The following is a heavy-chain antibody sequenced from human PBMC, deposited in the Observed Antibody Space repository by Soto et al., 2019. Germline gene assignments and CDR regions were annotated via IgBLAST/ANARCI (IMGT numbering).Heavy chain of an antibody. CDR1: GGSIRGYY. CDR2: INHSGST. D-gene: IGHD5-18*01. J-gene: IGHJ5*02. V-gene: IGHV4-34*01. Sequence: PWQTLSLTCAVYGGSIRGYYWSWIIQPPGKGLEWIGEINHSGSTNYNPSLKSRVTISVDTSKNQFSLKLSSVTAADTAVYYCARGRRNRIQLWLVWFDPWGQGTLVTVSS. CDR3: ARGRRNRIQLWLVWFDP.